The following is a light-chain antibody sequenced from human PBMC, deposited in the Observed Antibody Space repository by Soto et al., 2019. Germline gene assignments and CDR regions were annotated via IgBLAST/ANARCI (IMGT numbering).Light chain of an antibody. J-gene: IGKJ1*01. CDR2: GAS. CDR3: QQYHNWWT. CDR1: QSISTN. Sequence: EMVMTQSPATLSVSPGERATLSCRASQSISTNLAWYQQKPGQAPRLLIYGASTRATGIPARFRGSGSGTEFILTITSLQSEDFAVYYCQQYHNWWTFGQGTKVEV. V-gene: IGKV3-15*01.